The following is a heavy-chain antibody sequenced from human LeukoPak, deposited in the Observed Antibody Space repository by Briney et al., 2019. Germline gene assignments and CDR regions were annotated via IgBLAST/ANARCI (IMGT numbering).Heavy chain of an antibody. CDR3: ARGLSSQWLPLDH. CDR1: SDPISNYY. Sequence: SETQSLTCTVSSDPISNYYWHWIRQPPGKGLEWIGYMYSGSTNYKPSLKSRVTISVDSSKNQLSLKLTSVTAADTAVYYCARGLSSQWLPLDHWGQGTLVTVSS. J-gene: IGHJ4*02. D-gene: IGHD6-19*01. V-gene: IGHV4-59*01. CDR2: MYSGST.